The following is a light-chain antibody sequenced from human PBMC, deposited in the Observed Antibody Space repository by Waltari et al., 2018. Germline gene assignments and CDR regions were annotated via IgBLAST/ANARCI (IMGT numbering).Light chain of an antibody. J-gene: IGKJ4*01. CDR2: LAS. Sequence: VMTQAPATLSVSPGERATLSCRASQSVINNLAWYQQKPGQSPRLLIYLASTRAPGVPPRFSGSGFGTEFTLTISSLQSEDLGVYFCQQYNDWPPLTFGGGTKVEIK. CDR1: QSVINN. CDR3: QQYNDWPPLT. V-gene: IGKV3-15*01.